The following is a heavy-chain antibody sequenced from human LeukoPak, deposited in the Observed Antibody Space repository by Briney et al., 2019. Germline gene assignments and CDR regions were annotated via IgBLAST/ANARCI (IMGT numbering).Heavy chain of an antibody. V-gene: IGHV1-69*13. CDR3: ARDARDVLFWFGEFFP. Sequence: SVKVSCKASGGTFSSYAISWVRQAPGQGLEWMGGIIPIFGTANYAQKFQGRVTITADESTSTAYMELSSLRSDDTAVYYCARDARDVLFWFGEFFPWGQGTLVTVSS. D-gene: IGHD3-10*01. CDR2: IIPIFGTA. CDR1: GGTFSSYA. J-gene: IGHJ5*02.